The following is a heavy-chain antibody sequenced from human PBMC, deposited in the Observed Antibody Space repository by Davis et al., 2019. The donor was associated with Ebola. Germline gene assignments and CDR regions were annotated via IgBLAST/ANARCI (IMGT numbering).Heavy chain of an antibody. CDR1: GGSISSYY. CDR3: ARGPYLEWLSIILYNWFDP. D-gene: IGHD3-3*01. CDR2: IYYSGST. Sequence: SETLSLTCTVSGGSISSYYWSWIRQPPGKGLEWIGYIYYSGSTNYNPSLKSRVTISVDTSKNQFSLKLSSVTAADTAVYYCARGPYLEWLSIILYNWFDPWGQGTLVTVSS. V-gene: IGHV4-59*12. J-gene: IGHJ5*02.